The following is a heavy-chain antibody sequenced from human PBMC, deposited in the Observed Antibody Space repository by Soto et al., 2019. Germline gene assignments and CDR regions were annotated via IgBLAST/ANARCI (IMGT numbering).Heavy chain of an antibody. CDR2: ISGDGSNE. J-gene: IGHJ5*02. V-gene: IGHV3-30-3*01. Sequence: GVSLRLSWGVSGFTFINYAMHWVRQAPGKGLEWVALISGDGSNEYYADSVKGRFTISRDNSRNTLYLQMNSLRADDTAVYYCARHLSHLKSGWPDPWGRGTLVPDSS. CDR3: ARHLSHLKSGWPDP. CDR1: GFTFINYA. D-gene: IGHD3-3*02.